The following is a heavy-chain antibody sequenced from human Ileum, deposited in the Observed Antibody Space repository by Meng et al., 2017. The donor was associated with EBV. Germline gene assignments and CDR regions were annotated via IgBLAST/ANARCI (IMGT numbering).Heavy chain of an antibody. CDR2: IYHSGST. CDR1: GGSSSSSNW. Sequence: VQLRGSGPGLWMPSGTLSLTCAVSGGSSSSSNWWSWVRQPPGKGLEWIGEIYHSGSTNYNPSLKSRVTISVDKSKNQFSLKLSSVTAADTAVYYCARSDEGYCSGGSCYGGGFDYWGQGTLVTVSS. D-gene: IGHD2-15*01. J-gene: IGHJ4*02. V-gene: IGHV4-4*02. CDR3: ARSDEGYCSGGSCYGGGFDY.